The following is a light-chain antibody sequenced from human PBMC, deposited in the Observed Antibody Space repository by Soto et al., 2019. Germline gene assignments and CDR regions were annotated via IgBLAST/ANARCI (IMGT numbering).Light chain of an antibody. CDR1: QSVSYN. CDR3: QQYKNWPPLT. V-gene: IGKV3-15*01. J-gene: IGKJ4*01. Sequence: EIVMTQSPATLSVSPGETATLSCRASQSVSYNLAWYQQNPGQGPRPLIYGAFTRATGIPARSSGSGSGTDFTLTISSRQSEDFAVYYCQQYKNWPPLTFGGGTKVEIK. CDR2: GAF.